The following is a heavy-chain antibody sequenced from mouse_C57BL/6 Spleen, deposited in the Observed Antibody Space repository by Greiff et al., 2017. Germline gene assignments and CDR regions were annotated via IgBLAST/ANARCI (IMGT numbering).Heavy chain of an antibody. CDR1: GYAFSSYW. V-gene: IGHV1-80*01. CDR2: IYPGDGDT. J-gene: IGHJ2*01. Sequence: QVQLQQSGAELVKPGASVKISCKASGYAFSSYWMNWVKQRPGKGLEWIGQIYPGDGDTNYNGKFKGKATLTADKSSSTAYMQLSSLTSEDSAVYFCARDYGSREYFDYWGQGTTLTVSS. D-gene: IGHD1-1*01. CDR3: ARDYGSREYFDY.